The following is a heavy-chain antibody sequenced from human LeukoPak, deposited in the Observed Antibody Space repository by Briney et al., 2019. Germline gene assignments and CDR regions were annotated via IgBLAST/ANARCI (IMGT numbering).Heavy chain of an antibody. CDR2: ISSSGSTI. V-gene: IGHV3-11*01. J-gene: IGHJ4*02. CDR1: GFTFSDNY. Sequence: PGGSLRLSCAASGFTFSDNYMSWIRQAPGKGLEWVSYISSSGSTIYYADSVKGRFTISRDNAKNSLYLQMSSLRAEDTAVYYCARNALTYYYDSSGYSSWGQGTLVTVSS. D-gene: IGHD3-22*01. CDR3: ARNALTYYYDSSGYSS.